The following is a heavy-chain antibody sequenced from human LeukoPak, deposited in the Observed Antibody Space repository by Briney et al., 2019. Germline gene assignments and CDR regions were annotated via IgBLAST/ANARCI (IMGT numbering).Heavy chain of an antibody. V-gene: IGHV4-34*01. CDR1: GGSFDFYF. Sequence: SDTLSLTCAAYGGSFDFYFWTWIRQTPGKGLEWIGEINHSGSTNYNPSLKSRVTMSVDTSKNQFSLTLNSVTAADTAVYYCASGFRSLVLGYWGQGTLVTVSS. D-gene: IGHD3-16*01. J-gene: IGHJ4*02. CDR2: INHSGST. CDR3: ASGFRSLVLGY.